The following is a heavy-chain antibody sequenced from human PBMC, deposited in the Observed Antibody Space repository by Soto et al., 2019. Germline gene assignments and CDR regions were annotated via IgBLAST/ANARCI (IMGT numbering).Heavy chain of an antibody. CDR1: GYTFTSYD. Sequence: ASVKVSCKASGYTFTSYDINWVRQATGQGLEWMGWMNPNSGNTGYAQKFQGRVTVTRNTSISTAYMELSSLRSEDTAVYYCARGSSIAARDAFDIWGQGTMVTVSS. CDR3: ARGSSIAARDAFDI. V-gene: IGHV1-8*01. D-gene: IGHD6-6*01. J-gene: IGHJ3*02. CDR2: MNPNSGNT.